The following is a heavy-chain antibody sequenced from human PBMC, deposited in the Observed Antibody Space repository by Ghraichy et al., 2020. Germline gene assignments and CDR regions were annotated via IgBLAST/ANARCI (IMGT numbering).Heavy chain of an antibody. CDR2: INNDGVGT. CDR1: GFSFNTYW. CDR3: ARGVREYQLSDPWYFYYDYMDV. V-gene: IGHV3-74*03. Sequence: GGSLRLSCAASGFSFNTYWMHWVRQAPGKGLVWVARINNDGVGTQYADSVKGRFTISRDNARNTLLLQMNSLRAEDSAVYFCARGVREYQLSDPWYFYYDYMDVWGKGTTFTVSS. D-gene: IGHD2-2*01. J-gene: IGHJ6*03.